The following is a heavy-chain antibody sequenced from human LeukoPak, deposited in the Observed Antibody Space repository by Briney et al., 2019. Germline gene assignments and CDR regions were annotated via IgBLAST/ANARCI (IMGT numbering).Heavy chain of an antibody. Sequence: GGSLRLSCAASGFIFSGYGMHWVRQAPGKGLEWVAFIRYDGTDKYYVDSVKGRFTISRDNSKNTLYLQMNSLSAEDTAVYYCAKDPGPDYWGRGTLVTVSS. J-gene: IGHJ4*02. CDR3: AKDPGPDY. D-gene: IGHD1-1*01. CDR2: IRYDGTDK. V-gene: IGHV3-30*02. CDR1: GFIFSGYG.